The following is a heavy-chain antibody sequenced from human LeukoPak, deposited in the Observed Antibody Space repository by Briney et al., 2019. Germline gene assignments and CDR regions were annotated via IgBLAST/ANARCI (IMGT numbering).Heavy chain of an antibody. V-gene: IGHV3-30*14. J-gene: IGHJ6*02. Sequence: GGSLRLSCAASGFTFSSYAMHWVRQAPGKGLEWVAVISYDGSNKYYADSVKGRFTISRDNTKSTLFLQMGSLRAEDMAVYYCVRDCGGDCLYGMDVWGQGTTVTVSS. CDR2: ISYDGSNK. CDR3: VRDCGGDCLYGMDV. CDR1: GFTFSSYA. D-gene: IGHD2-21*02.